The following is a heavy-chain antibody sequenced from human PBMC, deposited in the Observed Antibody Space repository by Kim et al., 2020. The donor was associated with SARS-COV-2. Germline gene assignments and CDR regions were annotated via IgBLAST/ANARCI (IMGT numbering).Heavy chain of an antibody. CDR1: GGSISSGSYY. D-gene: IGHD2-15*01. Sequence: SETLSLTCTVSGGSISSGSYYWSWIRQPAGKGLEWIGRIYTSGSTNYNPSLKSRVTISVDTSKNQFSLKLSSVTAADTAVYYCARGYCSGGSCYPQNWFDPWGQGTLVTVSS. CDR2: IYTSGST. V-gene: IGHV4-61*02. CDR3: ARGYCSGGSCYPQNWFDP. J-gene: IGHJ5*02.